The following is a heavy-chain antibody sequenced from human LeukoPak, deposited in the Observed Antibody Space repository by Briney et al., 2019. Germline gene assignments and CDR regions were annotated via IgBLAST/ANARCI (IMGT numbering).Heavy chain of an antibody. CDR3: ARDITGWYDYCMDA. CDR1: GGSISTYY. Sequence: PSETLSLTCTVSGGSISTYYWSWIWKAAGKGLEWIGRIQNSGSTNYNPSLKSRVSMSVDPSRNLFSLNLSSVTAADTAVYFCARDITGWYDYCMDAWGKGTTVTVSS. D-gene: IGHD6-19*01. CDR2: IQNSGST. J-gene: IGHJ6*03. V-gene: IGHV4-4*07.